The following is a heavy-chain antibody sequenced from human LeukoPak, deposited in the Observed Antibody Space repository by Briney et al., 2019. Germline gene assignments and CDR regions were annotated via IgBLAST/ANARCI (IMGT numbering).Heavy chain of an antibody. J-gene: IGHJ5*02. Sequence: SETLSLTCTVSGGSISSSSYYWGWIRLPPGKGLEWIGRIYYSGSTYYNPSLKGRATIPVTTSKNQFTLKLSSVTAATTPVNYCARVAGGFDLFDPWAQEPRLPLPS. CDR2: IYYSGST. V-gene: IGHV4-39*06. D-gene: IGHD3-9*01. CDR1: GGSISSSSYY. CDR3: ARVAGGFDLFDP.